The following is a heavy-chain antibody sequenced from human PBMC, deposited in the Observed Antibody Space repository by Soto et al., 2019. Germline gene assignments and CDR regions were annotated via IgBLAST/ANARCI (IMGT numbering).Heavy chain of an antibody. D-gene: IGHD1-7*01. V-gene: IGHV6-1*01. Sequence: QVQLQQSGPGLVKPSQTLSLTCAISGDSVSSNSAAWNWIRRSPSGGLEWLGRTYYRSRWYNDYAVSGRSRITIDPDTSKNQFSLHLNSVTPEDTAVYSCAGTTSLQWYYMDVWGKGTTVTVSS. CDR2: TYYRSRWYN. CDR1: GDSVSSNSAA. CDR3: AGTTSLQWYYMDV. J-gene: IGHJ6*03.